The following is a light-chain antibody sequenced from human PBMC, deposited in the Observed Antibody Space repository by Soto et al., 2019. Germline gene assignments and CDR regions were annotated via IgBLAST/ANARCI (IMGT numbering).Light chain of an antibody. CDR1: QSVSSN. J-gene: IGKJ3*01. CDR2: GAS. CDR3: QQYNKWPLFT. V-gene: IGKV3-15*01. Sequence: EMIMTQSPAPLSVSPGERATLSCRASQSVSSNLAWYQQRPGRAPRLLIYGASTRATGIPARFSGSGSGTEFTLTISSLQSEDFAIYYCQQYNKWPLFTFGPGTRVDFK.